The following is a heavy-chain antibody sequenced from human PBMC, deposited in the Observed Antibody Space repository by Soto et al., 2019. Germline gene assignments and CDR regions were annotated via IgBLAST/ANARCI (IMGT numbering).Heavy chain of an antibody. CDR2: IYYSGST. J-gene: IGHJ5*02. Sequence: QVQLQESGPGLVKPSQTLSLTCTVSGGSISSGDYYWSWIRQPPGKGLEWIGYIYYSGSTYYNPSLKSRVTMSVDTSMNQFSLNLSSVTAADTAVYYCARASYDSSGLDSWWFDPWGQGTLVTVSS. CDR1: GGSISSGDYY. CDR3: ARASYDSSGLDSWWFDP. D-gene: IGHD3-22*01. V-gene: IGHV4-30-4*01.